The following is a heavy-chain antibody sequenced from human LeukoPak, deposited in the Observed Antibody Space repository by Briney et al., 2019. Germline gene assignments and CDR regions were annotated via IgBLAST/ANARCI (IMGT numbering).Heavy chain of an antibody. CDR3: ARVGSSSSQGYYYYYKDV. D-gene: IGHD6-6*01. CDR2: INPNSGGT. Sequence: ASVKAACMASGYTSTVYSMHWVRPAPGQWLEWMGSINPNSGGTNYAQKFQGRLTMTRETSISTAYMELSRLRSDDTAVYYCARVGSSSSQGYYYYYKDVSGKGNTVTVSS. J-gene: IGHJ6*03. CDR1: GYTSTVYS. V-gene: IGHV1-2*02.